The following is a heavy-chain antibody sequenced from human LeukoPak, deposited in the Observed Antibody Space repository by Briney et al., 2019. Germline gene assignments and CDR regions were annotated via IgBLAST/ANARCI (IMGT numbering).Heavy chain of an antibody. D-gene: IGHD6-13*01. V-gene: IGHV6-1*01. CDR3: ARDRWSYYFDY. CDR2: TYYRSRWYN. Sequence: SQTLSLTCAISGDXVSSNSAAWNWIRQSPSIGLEWKGRTYYRSRWYNDYAVSVKSRIAIDPDTSKNQFSLQLNSVTPEDTAVYYCARDRWSYYFDYWGQGALVTVSS. CDR1: GDXVSSNSAA. J-gene: IGHJ4*02.